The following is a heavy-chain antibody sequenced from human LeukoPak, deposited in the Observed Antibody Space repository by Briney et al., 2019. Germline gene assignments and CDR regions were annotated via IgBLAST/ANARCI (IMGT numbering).Heavy chain of an antibody. J-gene: IGHJ6*03. D-gene: IGHD5-18*01. CDR2: INHSGST. V-gene: IGHV4-34*01. Sequence: PSETLSLTCAVYGGSFSGYYWSWIRQPPGKGLEWMGEINHSGSTNYNPSLKSRVTISVDTSKNQFSLKLSSVTAADTAVYYCARGRRIQLWSRPDYYMDVWGKGTTVTVSS. CDR1: GGSFSGYY. CDR3: ARGRRIQLWSRPDYYMDV.